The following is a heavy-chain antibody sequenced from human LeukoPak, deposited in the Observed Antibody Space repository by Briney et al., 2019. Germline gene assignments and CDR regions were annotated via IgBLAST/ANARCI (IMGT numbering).Heavy chain of an antibody. CDR1: GYTFTSYD. CDR2: INPNSGGT. Sequence: ASVKVSCKASGYTFTSYDINWVRQAPGQGLEWMGWINPNSGGTNYAQKFQGRVTMTRDTSISTAYMELSRLRSDDTAVYYCARDRHSGYATVLDIWGQGTMVTVSS. CDR3: ARDRHSGYATVLDI. D-gene: IGHD5-12*01. V-gene: IGHV1-2*02. J-gene: IGHJ3*02.